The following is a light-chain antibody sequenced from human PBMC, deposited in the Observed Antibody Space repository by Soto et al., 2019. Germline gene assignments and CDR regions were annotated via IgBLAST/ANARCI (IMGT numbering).Light chain of an antibody. CDR2: SND. J-gene: IGLJ2*01. V-gene: IGLV1-47*02. CDR3: ATWDDSLRGVV. Sequence: QSVLTQPXXASGTPGQXXXXSCSGSSSNIXXXXIYWHQQVPXSAPKLLIYSNDQRPSGVPDRFSASKSGTSASLAISGLRSEDEAEYFCATWDDSLRGVVFGGGTKVTVL. CDR1: SSNIXXXX.